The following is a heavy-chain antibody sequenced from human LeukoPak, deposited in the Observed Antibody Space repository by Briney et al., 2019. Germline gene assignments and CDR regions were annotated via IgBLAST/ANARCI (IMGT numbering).Heavy chain of an antibody. D-gene: IGHD6-13*01. V-gene: IGHV1-18*01. CDR1: GYTFTRYG. Sequence: GASVKVSYKASGYTFTRYGISWVRQAPGQGLEWMGWISAYNGNTNHAQKFQGRVTLTTDTSTSTAYMELRSLRSDDTAVYYCARAIAAAATGGYWGQGTLVTVSS. CDR2: ISAYNGNT. CDR3: ARAIAAAATGGY. J-gene: IGHJ4*02.